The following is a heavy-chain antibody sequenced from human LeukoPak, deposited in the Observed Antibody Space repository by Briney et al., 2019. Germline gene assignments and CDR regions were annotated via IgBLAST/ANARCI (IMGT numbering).Heavy chain of an antibody. Sequence: PGGSLRLSCAASGFTFSSYATHWVRQAPGKGLEYVSAISSNGGSTYYANSVKGRFTISRDNSKNTLYLQMGSLRAEDMAVYYCARGDDYDFWSGYYSHMDVWGKGTTVTVSS. J-gene: IGHJ6*03. CDR1: GFTFSSYA. D-gene: IGHD3-3*01. CDR2: ISSNGGST. V-gene: IGHV3-64*01. CDR3: ARGDDYDFWSGYYSHMDV.